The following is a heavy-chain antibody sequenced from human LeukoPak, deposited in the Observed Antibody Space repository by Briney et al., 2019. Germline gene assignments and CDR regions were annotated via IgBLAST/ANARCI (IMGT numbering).Heavy chain of an antibody. J-gene: IGHJ5*02. CDR3: ARALWFGDQGWFDP. CDR2: IYTSGST. CDR1: GGSISSYY. Sequence: SETLSPTCTVSGGSISSYYWSWIRQPAGKGLEWIGRIYTSGSTNYNPSLKSRVTMSVDTSKNQFSLKLSSVTAADTAVYYCARALWFGDQGWFDPWGQGTLVTVSS. V-gene: IGHV4-4*07. D-gene: IGHD3-10*01.